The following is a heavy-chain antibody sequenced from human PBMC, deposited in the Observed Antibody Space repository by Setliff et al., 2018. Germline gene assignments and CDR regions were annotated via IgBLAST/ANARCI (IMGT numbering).Heavy chain of an antibody. Sequence: SETLSLTCAVYGGSFSTYYWIWIRQPPGKGLEWIGEINHSGSTNYNPSLKSRVTISVDTSKNQFSLKLSSVTAADTAVYYCARPAPYYNFWSGYYTPTNWFDPWGQGTLVTVSS. CDR2: INHSGST. CDR1: GGSFSTYY. CDR3: ARPAPYYNFWSGYYTPTNWFDP. J-gene: IGHJ5*02. D-gene: IGHD3-3*01. V-gene: IGHV4-34*01.